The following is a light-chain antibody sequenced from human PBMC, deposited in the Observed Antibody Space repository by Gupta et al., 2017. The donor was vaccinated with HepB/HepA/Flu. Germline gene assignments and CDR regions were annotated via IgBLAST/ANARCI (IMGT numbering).Light chain of an antibody. Sequence: GDRVTITCRASQNISNWLAWYQQKPGKAPKLLIYETSNVEDGVPSRFSGSGSGTESTLTISSLQPDDFATYYCQYEKSCSWTFGQGTKVEIK. V-gene: IGKV1-5*03. J-gene: IGKJ1*01. CDR2: ETS. CDR1: QNISNW. CDR3: QYEKSCSWT.